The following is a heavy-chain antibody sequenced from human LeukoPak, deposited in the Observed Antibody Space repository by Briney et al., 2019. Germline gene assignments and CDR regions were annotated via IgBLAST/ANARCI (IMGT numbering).Heavy chain of an antibody. V-gene: IGHV3-33*06. D-gene: IGHD3-9*01. CDR1: GFTFSNYG. Sequence: GRSLRLSCAASGFTFSNYGMHWVRQAPGKGLEWVAIIWHDGSGKYYADPVKGRFTISRDNSKNTVYLQMDSLRAEDTAVYYCAKSHVSTATGTGRYFDYWGQGTLVTVSS. CDR3: AKSHVSTATGTGRYFDY. J-gene: IGHJ4*02. CDR2: IWHDGSGK.